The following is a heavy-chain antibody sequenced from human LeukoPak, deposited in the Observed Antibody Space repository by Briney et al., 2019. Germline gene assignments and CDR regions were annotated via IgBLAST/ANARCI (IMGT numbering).Heavy chain of an antibody. CDR3: ARDRDYGDYDVAFDI. Sequence: PGGSLRLSCAASGFSLDDYSMHGVRQAPGKGLGGVSLITWDGGSTYYADSVKGRFTISRDNSKNSLYLQIHSLGAEDSALYYCARDRDYGDYDVAFDIWGQGTMVTVSS. J-gene: IGHJ3*02. CDR1: GFSLDDYS. D-gene: IGHD4-17*01. V-gene: IGHV3-43D*03. CDR2: ITWDGGST.